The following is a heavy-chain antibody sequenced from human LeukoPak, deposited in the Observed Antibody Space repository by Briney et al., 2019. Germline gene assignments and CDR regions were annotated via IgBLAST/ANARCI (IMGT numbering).Heavy chain of an antibody. V-gene: IGHV3-7*04. CDR3: ARAPRGYSYRPYYYYYYYMDV. D-gene: IGHD5-18*01. CDR2: IKQDGSEK. J-gene: IGHJ6*03. Sequence: GGSLRLSCAASGFTFSSYWMSWVRQAPGKGLEWVANIKQDGSEKYYVDSVKGRFTISRDNAKNSLYLQMNSLRAEDTAVYYCARAPRGYSYRPYYYYYYYMDVWGKGTTVTVSS. CDR1: GFTFSSYW.